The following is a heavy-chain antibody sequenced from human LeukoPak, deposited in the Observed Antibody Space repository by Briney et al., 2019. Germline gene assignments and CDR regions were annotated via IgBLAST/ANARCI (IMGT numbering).Heavy chain of an antibody. J-gene: IGHJ4*02. CDR3: AKDFFPKTTVYYFDY. CDR1: GFTFSSYG. V-gene: IGHV3-30*18. CDR2: VSYDGSNK. D-gene: IGHD4-11*01. Sequence: PGRSLRLSCAASGFTFSSYGMHWVRQAPGKGLEWVAVVSYDGSNKYYADSVEGRFTISRDNTKNTLYLQMNSLRAEDTAVYYCAKDFFPKTTVYYFDYWGQGTLVTVPS.